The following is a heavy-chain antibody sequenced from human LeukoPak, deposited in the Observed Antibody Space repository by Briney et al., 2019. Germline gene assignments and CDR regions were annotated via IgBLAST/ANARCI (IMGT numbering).Heavy chain of an antibody. CDR3: ARRAGHWAVNWFDP. CDR1: GGSLTSSTYY. Sequence: SETLSLTCSVSGGSLTSSTYYWGWFRQPPGKGLEWIASLYYDGRTLYSPSLRSRVTMSGDTSKNHFSLKLSSVTAADTAVYYCARRAGHWAVNWFDPWGQGALVTVSS. V-gene: IGHV4-39*02. CDR2: LYYDGRT. J-gene: IGHJ5*02. D-gene: IGHD6-13*01.